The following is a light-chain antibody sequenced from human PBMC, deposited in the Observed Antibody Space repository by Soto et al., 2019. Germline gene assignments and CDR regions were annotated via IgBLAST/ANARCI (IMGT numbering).Light chain of an antibody. CDR1: SSNIGSNT. CDR3: AAWDDSLNGSYV. V-gene: IGLV1-44*01. J-gene: IGLJ1*01. CDR2: SNN. Sequence: QAVVTQPPSASGTPGQRVTISCSGSSSNIGSNTVNWYQQLPGTAPKLLIYSNNQRPSGDPDRFSGSKSGTSASLAISGLQSEDEADYYCAAWDDSLNGSYVFGTGTKLTVL.